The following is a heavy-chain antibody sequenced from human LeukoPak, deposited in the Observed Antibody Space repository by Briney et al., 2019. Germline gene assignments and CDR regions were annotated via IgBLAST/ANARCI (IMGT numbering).Heavy chain of an antibody. Sequence: PGGSLRLSCAASGFTFSYYWMSWVRQAPGKGLEWVSAISGSGGSTYYADSVKGRFTISRDNSKNTLYLQMNSLRAEDTAVYYCAKVGSRGRLESFDYWGQGTLVTVSS. D-gene: IGHD3-16*01. CDR1: GFTFSYYW. V-gene: IGHV3-23*01. CDR2: ISGSGGST. CDR3: AKVGSRGRLESFDY. J-gene: IGHJ4*02.